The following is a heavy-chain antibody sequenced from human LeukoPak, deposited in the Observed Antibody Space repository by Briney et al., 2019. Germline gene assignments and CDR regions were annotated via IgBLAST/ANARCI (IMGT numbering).Heavy chain of an antibody. CDR3: ARGPVAGISFFDY. CDR1: GGSFSGYY. Sequence: SETLSLTCAVYGGSFSGYYWSWIRQPPGKGLEWIGEINHSGSTNYNPSLKSRVTISVDTSKNQFSLKLSSVTAADTAVYYCARGPVAGISFFDYWGQGTLVTVSS. CDR2: INHSGST. D-gene: IGHD6-19*01. V-gene: IGHV4-34*01. J-gene: IGHJ4*02.